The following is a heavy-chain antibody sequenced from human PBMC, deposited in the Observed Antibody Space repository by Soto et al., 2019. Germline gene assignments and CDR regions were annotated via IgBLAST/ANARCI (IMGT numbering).Heavy chain of an antibody. J-gene: IGHJ4*02. D-gene: IGHD3-3*01. CDR1: GFTFSSYA. CDR3: ARDGGYYDFWSGFTGLDY. V-gene: IGHV3-30-3*01. Sequence: QVQLVESGGGVVQPGRSLRLSCAASGFTFSSYAMHWVRQAPGKGLEWVAVISYDGSNKYYADSVKGRFTISRDNSKNTLYLQMNSLRAEDTAVYYCARDGGYYDFWSGFTGLDYWGQGTLVTVSS. CDR2: ISYDGSNK.